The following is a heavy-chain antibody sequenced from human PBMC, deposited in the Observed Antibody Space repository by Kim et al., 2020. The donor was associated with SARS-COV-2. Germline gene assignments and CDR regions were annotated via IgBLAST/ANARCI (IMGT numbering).Heavy chain of an antibody. CDR3: AKADYDILTGGYALLGY. CDR1: GFTFSSYA. J-gene: IGHJ4*02. Sequence: GGSLRLSCAASGFTFSSYAMHWVRQAPGKGLEWVAVISYDGSNKYYADSVKGRFTISRDNSKNTLYLQMNSLRAEDTAVYYCAKADYDILTGGYALLGYWGQGTLVTVSS. V-gene: IGHV3-30*04. D-gene: IGHD3-9*01. CDR2: ISYDGSNK.